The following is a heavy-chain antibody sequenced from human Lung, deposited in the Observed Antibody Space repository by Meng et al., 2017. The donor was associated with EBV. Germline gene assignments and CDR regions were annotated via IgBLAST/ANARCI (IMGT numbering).Heavy chain of an antibody. V-gene: IGHV3-33*01. Sequence: ARLGGAGGGLVKPGGSLRIARRASGCSFSSYAMHWVRQAPGKGLEWVTIIWYDGSKKHYADSVRGRFTISRDNSKNTLHLQMNSLRVEDTAVYYCARGATSVFDLWGRGTLVTVSS. J-gene: IGHJ2*01. CDR3: ARGATSVFDL. CDR1: GCSFSSYA. CDR2: IWYDGSKK.